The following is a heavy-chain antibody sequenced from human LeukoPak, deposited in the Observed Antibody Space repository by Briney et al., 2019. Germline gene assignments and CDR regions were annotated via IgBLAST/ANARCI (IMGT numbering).Heavy chain of an antibody. J-gene: IGHJ6*02. Sequence: SGPTLVHPPQTLTLTFTFSGFSLSSNGMCVGWIRQPPGKALGWLALIDWHDDEYYNTSLKTRLTISKDTSKNQVVLTMTNMDPVDTATYYCARIPPYCSGGSCYPLYYGMDVWGQGTTVTVSS. D-gene: IGHD2-15*01. CDR1: GFSLSSNGMC. V-gene: IGHV2-70*01. CDR2: IDWHDDE. CDR3: ARIPPYCSGGSCYPLYYGMDV.